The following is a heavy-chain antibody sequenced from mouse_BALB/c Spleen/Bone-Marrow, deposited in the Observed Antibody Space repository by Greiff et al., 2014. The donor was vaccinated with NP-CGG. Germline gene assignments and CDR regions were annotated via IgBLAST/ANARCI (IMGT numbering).Heavy chain of an antibody. J-gene: IGHJ4*01. D-gene: IGHD2-4*01. CDR1: GYAFSSYW. CDR2: IYPGDGDT. V-gene: IGHV1-80*01. Sequence: VQLQQSGAELVRPGSSVKISCKASGYAFSSYWMNWVKQRPGQGLEWIGQIYPGDGDTNYNGNFKGKATLTADKSSSTAYMQLSSLTSEDSAVYCCARKSTMSKRAMDYWGQGTSVTVSS. CDR3: ARKSTMSKRAMDY.